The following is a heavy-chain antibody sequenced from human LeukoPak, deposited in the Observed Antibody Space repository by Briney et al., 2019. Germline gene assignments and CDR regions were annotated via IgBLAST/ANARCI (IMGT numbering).Heavy chain of an antibody. V-gene: IGHV1-46*01. CDR3: ARVRVSNDILTGYDAFDI. Sequence: ASVKVSCKASGYTFTSYYMHWVRQAPGQGLEWMGIINPSGGSTSYAQKFQGRVTMTRDTSTSTVYMELSSLRSEDTAVYYCARVRVSNDILTGYDAFDIWGQGTMVTVSS. D-gene: IGHD3-9*01. CDR2: INPSGGST. J-gene: IGHJ3*02. CDR1: GYTFTSYY.